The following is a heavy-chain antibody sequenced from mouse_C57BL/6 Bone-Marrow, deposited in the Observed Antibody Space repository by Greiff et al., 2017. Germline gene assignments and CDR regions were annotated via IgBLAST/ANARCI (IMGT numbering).Heavy chain of an antibody. V-gene: IGHV7-1*01. J-gene: IGHJ4*01. D-gene: IGHD2-4*01. CDR2: SRNKANDYTT. Sequence: EVQLVESGGGLVQSGRSLRLSCATSGFTFSDFYMEWVRQAPGKGLEWIAASRNKANDYTTEYSASVKGRFIVSRDTSQSILYLQMKALRAEDTAIYYCARDAIYYDYDGAMDYWGQGTSVTVSS. CDR3: ARDAIYYDYDGAMDY. CDR1: GFTFSDFY.